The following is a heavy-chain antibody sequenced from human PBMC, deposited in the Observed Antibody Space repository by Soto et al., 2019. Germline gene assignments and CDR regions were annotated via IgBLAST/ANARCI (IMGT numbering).Heavy chain of an antibody. D-gene: IGHD2-8*01. J-gene: IGHJ6*02. Sequence: AATLSRACAAASGAIDTTNWWSWVRQPPGKGLEWIGEIFHSGNTYYNPSLASRVTISVDTSKNQFSLNLRSVTAADTAVYYCARRTWGMDVWGQGTTVTVSS. V-gene: IGHV4-4*02. CDR3: ARRTWGMDV. CDR1: SGAIDTTNW. CDR2: IFHSGNT.